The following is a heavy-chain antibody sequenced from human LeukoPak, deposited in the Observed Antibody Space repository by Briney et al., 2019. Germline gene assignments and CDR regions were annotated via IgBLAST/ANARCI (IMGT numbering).Heavy chain of an antibody. CDR2: ISSDGSNK. CDR1: GFTFSSYG. Sequence: GWSLRLSCAASGFTFSSYGIHWVRQALGKGLEWVAVISSDGSNKYYADSVKGRFTISRDNSKNTLYLQMNSLRAEDTAVYYCAKGGSSGWFDYFDYWGQGTLVTVSS. D-gene: IGHD6-19*01. CDR3: AKGGSSGWFDYFDY. J-gene: IGHJ4*02. V-gene: IGHV3-30*18.